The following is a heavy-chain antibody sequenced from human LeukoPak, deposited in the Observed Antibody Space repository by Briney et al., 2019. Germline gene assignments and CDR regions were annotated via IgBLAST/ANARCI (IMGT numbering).Heavy chain of an antibody. CDR2: IIPILGMV. D-gene: IGHD3-10*01. CDR3: ARGNMGRLNYYVLDL. CDR1: GGTFSAFP. Sequence: ASMAVSCKASGGTFSAFPLSWVRQAPGQGLDWMGRIIPILGMVNYARKFQGRVTITADTSTRTVYMELSSLTSEDTAVYYCARGNMGRLNYYVLDLWGQGTTVIASS. V-gene: IGHV1-69*04. J-gene: IGHJ6*02.